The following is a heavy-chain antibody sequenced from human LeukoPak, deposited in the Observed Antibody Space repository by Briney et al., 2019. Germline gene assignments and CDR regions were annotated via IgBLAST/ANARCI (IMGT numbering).Heavy chain of an antibody. D-gene: IGHD2-2*01. V-gene: IGHV1-58*02. Sequence: SEKVSCKASGFTFTSSAMQWVRQARGQRLEWIGWIVVGSGNTNYAQKFQERVTITRDMSTSTAYMELSSLRSEDTAVYYCAADLLRYCSSTSCYDPGYYGMDVWGQGTTVTVSS. CDR3: AADLLRYCSSTSCYDPGYYGMDV. J-gene: IGHJ6*02. CDR2: IVVGSGNT. CDR1: GFTFTSSA.